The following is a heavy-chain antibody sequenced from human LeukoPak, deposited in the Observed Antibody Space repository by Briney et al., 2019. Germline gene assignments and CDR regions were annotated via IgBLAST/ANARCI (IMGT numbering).Heavy chain of an antibody. CDR2: ISYDGSNK. D-gene: IGHD5-12*01. Sequence: GGSLRLSCAASGFTFSSYAMSWVRQAPGKGLEWVAVISYDGSNKYYADSVKGRFTISRDNSKNTLYLQMNSLRAEDTAVYYCARDRGYSGYDLVYWGQGTLVTVSS. CDR3: ARDRGYSGYDLVY. CDR1: GFTFSSYA. J-gene: IGHJ4*02. V-gene: IGHV3-30-3*01.